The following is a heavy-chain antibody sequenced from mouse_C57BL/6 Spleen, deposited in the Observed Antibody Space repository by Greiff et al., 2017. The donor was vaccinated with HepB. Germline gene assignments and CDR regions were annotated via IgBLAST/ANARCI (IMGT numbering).Heavy chain of an antibody. CDR3: ARERYYGSREFAY. V-gene: IGHV5-4*01. J-gene: IGHJ3*01. CDR1: GFTFSSYA. Sequence: EVQVVESGGGLVKPGGSLKLSCAASGFTFSSYAMSWVRQTPEKRLEWVATISDGGSYTYYPDNVKGRFTISRDNAKNNLYLQMSHLKSEDTAMYYCARERYYGSREFAYWGQGTLVTVSA. CDR2: ISDGGSYT. D-gene: IGHD1-1*01.